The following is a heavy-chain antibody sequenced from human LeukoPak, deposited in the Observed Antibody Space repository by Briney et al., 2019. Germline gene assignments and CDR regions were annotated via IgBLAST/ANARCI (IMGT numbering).Heavy chain of an antibody. J-gene: IGHJ4*02. CDR2: INQDGTEK. CDR1: GFTFSSYW. D-gene: IGHD3-3*01. Sequence: GGSLRLSCAASGFTFSSYWMSWVRQAPGKGLEWVANINQDGTEKYYVDSVKGRFTISRVNAKNPLYLQMNSLRAEDMALYYCAKVKDYDFWSGFDYWGQGTLVTVSS. V-gene: IGHV3-7*03. CDR3: AKVKDYDFWSGFDY.